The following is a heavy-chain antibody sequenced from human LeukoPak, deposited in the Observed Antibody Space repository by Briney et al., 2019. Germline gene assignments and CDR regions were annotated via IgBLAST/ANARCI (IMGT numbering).Heavy chain of an antibody. D-gene: IGHD6-13*01. V-gene: IGHV1-2*02. CDR1: GYTFTSYD. CDR3: ARGALYSSSWEIDY. Sequence: ASVKVSCKASGYTFTSYDINWVRQATGQGLEWMGWINPNSGGTNYAQKFQGRVTMTRDTSISTAYMELSRLRSDDTAVYYCARGALYSSSWEIDYWGQGTLVTVSS. J-gene: IGHJ4*02. CDR2: INPNSGGT.